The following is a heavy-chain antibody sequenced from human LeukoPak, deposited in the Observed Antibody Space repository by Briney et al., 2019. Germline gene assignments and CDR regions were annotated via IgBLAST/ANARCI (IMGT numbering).Heavy chain of an antibody. Sequence: ASVKVSCKASGYTCTSYGISWVRQAPGQGLEWMGWISAYNGNTNYAQKLQGRVTMTTDTSTSTAYMELRSLRSDDTAVYYCARVITMVRGYYYYGMDVWGKGTTVTVSS. D-gene: IGHD3-10*01. CDR3: ARVITMVRGYYYYGMDV. CDR1: GYTCTSYG. J-gene: IGHJ6*04. V-gene: IGHV1-18*04. CDR2: ISAYNGNT.